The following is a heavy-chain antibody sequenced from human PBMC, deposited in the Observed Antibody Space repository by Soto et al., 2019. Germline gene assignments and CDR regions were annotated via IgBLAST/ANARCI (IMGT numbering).Heavy chain of an antibody. D-gene: IGHD3-3*01. J-gene: IGHJ6*02. CDR3: ARLNRDFYYYVLDV. CDR1: GDPISSSKW. CDR2: IDQNGIT. Sequence: SDTLSRTCAVSGDPISSSKWWTWVRQTPGKGLEWIGKIDQNGITNYNPSLESRVTILKDNSKNQLSLKLTSVTAVDSAVYYCARLNRDFYYYVLDVSGQGATFPVS. V-gene: IGHV4-4*02.